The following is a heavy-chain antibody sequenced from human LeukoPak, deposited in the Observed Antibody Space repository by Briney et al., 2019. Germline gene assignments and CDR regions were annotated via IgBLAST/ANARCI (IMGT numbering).Heavy chain of an antibody. Sequence: PSETLSLTCAVYGGSFSASYWSWIRQPPNKGLEWIGEINHSGSTNYNPSLKSRVTISIDTSKNQFSLKLRSVTAADTAVYYCTRSPPPGAPAYGVVDLWGQGTLVTVSS. V-gene: IGHV4-34*01. CDR3: TRSPPPGAPAYGVVDL. CDR2: INHSGST. CDR1: GGSFSASY. D-gene: IGHD2-2*01. J-gene: IGHJ4*02.